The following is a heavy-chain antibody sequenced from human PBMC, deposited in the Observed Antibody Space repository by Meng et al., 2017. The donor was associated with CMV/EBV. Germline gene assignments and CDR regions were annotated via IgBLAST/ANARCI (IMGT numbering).Heavy chain of an antibody. J-gene: IGHJ6*02. CDR2: ISAYNGTT. CDR1: FTSYG. CDR3: ARDRRITISGKYYYGMDV. D-gene: IGHD3-9*01. V-gene: IGHV1-18*01. Sequence: FTSYGISWVRQAPGQGLEWMGWISAYNGTTNYAQKLQGRVTMTTDTSTSTAYMELRSLRSDDTAVYYCARDRRITISGKYYYGMDVWGQGTTVTVSS.